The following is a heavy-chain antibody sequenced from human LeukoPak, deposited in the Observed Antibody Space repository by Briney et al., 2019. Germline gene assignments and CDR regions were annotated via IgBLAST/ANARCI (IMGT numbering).Heavy chain of an antibody. D-gene: IGHD1-26*01. CDR1: GGTFSSYA. V-gene: IGHV1-69*13. J-gene: IGHJ3*02. Sequence: GASVKVSCKASGGTFSSYAISWVRQAPGQGLEWMGGTIPIFGTANYAQKFQGRVTITADESTSTAYMELSSLRSEDTAVYYCASLGPIVGARPEAFDIWGQGTMVTVSS. CDR3: ASLGPIVGARPEAFDI. CDR2: TIPIFGTA.